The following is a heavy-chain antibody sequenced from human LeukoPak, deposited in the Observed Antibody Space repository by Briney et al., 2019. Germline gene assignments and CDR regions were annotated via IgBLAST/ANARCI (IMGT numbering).Heavy chain of an antibody. CDR3: ARASITRVAFDI. V-gene: IGHV4-4*07. CDR2: IYSRGST. Sequence: SETLSLTCTVSGGSISSYYWSWIRQPAGKGLERIGRIYSRGSTNYNPSLKSRVTMSVDTSKNQFSLKLSSVTAADTAVYYCARASITRVAFDIWGQGTMVTVSS. J-gene: IGHJ3*02. D-gene: IGHD3-10*01. CDR1: GGSISSYY.